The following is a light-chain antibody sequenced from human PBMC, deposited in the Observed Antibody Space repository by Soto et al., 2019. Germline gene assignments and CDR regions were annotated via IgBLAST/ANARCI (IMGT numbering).Light chain of an antibody. Sequence: QSALTQPASVSGSPGQSITISCTGTSSDVGSYDLVSWYQQHPDKAPKLMIYEVNKRPSGVPNRFSGSKSGNTASLTISGLQPEDEADYYCCSYAGSSTLLVGGGTKLTVL. CDR3: CSYAGSSTLL. V-gene: IGLV2-23*01. CDR2: EVN. J-gene: IGLJ2*01. CDR1: SSDVGSYDL.